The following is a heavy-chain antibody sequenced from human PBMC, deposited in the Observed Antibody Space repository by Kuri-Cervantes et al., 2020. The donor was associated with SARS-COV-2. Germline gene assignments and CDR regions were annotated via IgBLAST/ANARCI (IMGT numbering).Heavy chain of an antibody. D-gene: IGHD3-3*01. Sequence: ASVKVSCKASGYTFTSYYMHWVRQAPGQGLEWMGIINPSGGSTSYAQKFQGRVTMTEDTSTDTAYMELSSLRSEDTAVYYCATLGLRFLEWLPLKSYYFDYWGQGTLVTVSS. CDR2: INPSGGST. J-gene: IGHJ4*02. V-gene: IGHV1-46*01. CDR3: ATLGLRFLEWLPLKSYYFDY. CDR1: GYTFTSYY.